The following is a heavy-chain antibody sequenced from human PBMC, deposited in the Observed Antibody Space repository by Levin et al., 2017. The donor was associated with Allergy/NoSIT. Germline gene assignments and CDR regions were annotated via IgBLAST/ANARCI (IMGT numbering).Heavy chain of an antibody. CDR3: ARYGSTWDFDS. CDR2: IKQAGSEK. D-gene: IGHD1-26*01. Sequence: SCAASGFIFSSNWLSWVRQAPGKGREGVAHIKQAGSEKYYVDSVKGRFTISRDNAKNALYLQMNNLRLEDTAVYYCARYGSTWDFDSWGQGTLVTVSS. CDR1: GFIFSSNW. J-gene: IGHJ4*02. V-gene: IGHV3-7*01.